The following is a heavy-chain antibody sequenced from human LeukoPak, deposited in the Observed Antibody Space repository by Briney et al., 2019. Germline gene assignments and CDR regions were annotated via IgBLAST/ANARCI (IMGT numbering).Heavy chain of an antibody. CDR2: IIPIFGTA. CDR1: GGTFSSYA. Sequence: SVKVSCKASGGTFSSYAISWVRQAPGHGLEWMGGIIPIFGTANYAQKLQGRVTITTDESTSTAYMELSRLRSEDAAVYYWASIGYSSGWPFAGFDYWGQGTLVTVSS. J-gene: IGHJ4*02. CDR3: ASIGYSSGWPFAGFDY. D-gene: IGHD6-19*01. V-gene: IGHV1-69*05.